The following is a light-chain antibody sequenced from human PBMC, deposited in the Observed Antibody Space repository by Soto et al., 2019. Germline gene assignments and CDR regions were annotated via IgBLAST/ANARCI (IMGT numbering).Light chain of an antibody. J-gene: IGKJ4*01. Sequence: DIVLTQTPLSSPVTLGQPASISCRSSQSLVHSDGNTYLYWLQQRPGQPPRLLIYEVSNRFSGVPDRFSGSGAGTDFTLEISRVEAEDVGVYYCMQTTQFPLTFGGGTKVEIK. V-gene: IGKV2-24*01. CDR1: QSLVHSDGNTY. CDR2: EVS. CDR3: MQTTQFPLT.